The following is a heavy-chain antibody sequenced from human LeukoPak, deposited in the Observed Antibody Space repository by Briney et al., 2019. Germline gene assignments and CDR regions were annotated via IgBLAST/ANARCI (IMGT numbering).Heavy chain of an antibody. Sequence: KPSETLSLTCTVSGGSISSYYWSWIRQPPGKGLEWIGYMYYSGSTYYNPSLKSRVTISVDTSRNQFSLKLSSVTASDTAVYYCARDLAYYDFWSGYTYYYGMDVWGQGTTVTVSS. CDR2: MYYSGST. D-gene: IGHD3-3*01. CDR1: GGSISSYY. J-gene: IGHJ6*02. V-gene: IGHV4-59*12. CDR3: ARDLAYYDFWSGYTYYYGMDV.